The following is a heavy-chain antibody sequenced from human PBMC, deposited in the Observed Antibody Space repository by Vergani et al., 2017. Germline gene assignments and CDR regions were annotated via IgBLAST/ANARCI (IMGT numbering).Heavy chain of an antibody. CDR1: GYPFTGYY. CDR2: INPNSGGT. CDR3: ARTAIVVVPAANYGMDV. V-gene: IGHV1-2*04. Sequence: QVQLVQSGAEVKKPGASLKVSCKASGYPFTGYYMHWVRQAPGQGLEWMGWINPNSGGTNYPQKFLGWATMARDTAISTAYMELSRLRSDDTAVYYCARTAIVVVPAANYGMDVWGQGTTVTVSS. D-gene: IGHD2-2*01. J-gene: IGHJ6*02.